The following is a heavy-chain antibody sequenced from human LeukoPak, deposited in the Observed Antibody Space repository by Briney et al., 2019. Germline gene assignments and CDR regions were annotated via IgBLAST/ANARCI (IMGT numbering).Heavy chain of an antibody. CDR1: GGSISSSSYY. V-gene: IGHV4-39*07. CDR3: ARDLDGSGSYADWFDP. D-gene: IGHD3-10*01. J-gene: IGHJ5*02. CDR2: IYYSGST. Sequence: SETLSLTCTVSGGSISSSSYYWGWICQPPGKGLEWIGSIYYSGSTYYNPSLKSRVTISVDTSKNLFSLKLSSVTAADTAVYYCARDLDGSGSYADWFDPWGQGTLVTVSS.